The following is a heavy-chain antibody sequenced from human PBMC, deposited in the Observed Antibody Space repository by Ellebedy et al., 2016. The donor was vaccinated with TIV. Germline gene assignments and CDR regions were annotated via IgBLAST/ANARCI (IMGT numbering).Heavy chain of an antibody. Sequence: SETLSLTCTVSGASISSYYWSWIRQPPGKGLEWIGYIYNFYNSGSTNCNPSLESRVTISVDTSKKQFSLRLSSVSAADTAVYYCARFNSGWSGGRYFDYWGQGTLVTVSS. D-gene: IGHD6-19*01. J-gene: IGHJ4*02. CDR2: IYNFYNSGST. V-gene: IGHV4-59*01. CDR3: ARFNSGWSGGRYFDY. CDR1: GASISSYY.